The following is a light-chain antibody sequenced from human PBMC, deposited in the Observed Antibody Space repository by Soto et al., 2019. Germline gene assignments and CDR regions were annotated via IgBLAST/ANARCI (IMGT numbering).Light chain of an antibody. CDR2: EVS. CDR1: SSDVGSYNL. CDR3: CSYAGSSTRV. Sequence: QSALTQPASVSGSPGQSITISCTGTSSDVGSYNLVSWYQQHPGKAPKLMIYEVSKRPSGVSNRFSGSKSGNTASLTISGLQAEDEADYYRCSYAGSSTRVFGTGTKVTVL. J-gene: IGLJ1*01. V-gene: IGLV2-23*02.